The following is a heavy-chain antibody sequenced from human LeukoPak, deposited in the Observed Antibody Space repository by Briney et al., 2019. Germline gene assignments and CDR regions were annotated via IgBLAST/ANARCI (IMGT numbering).Heavy chain of an antibody. CDR3: AFRPLGDCSSSTCYAFDY. D-gene: IGHD2-2*01. Sequence: GGSLRLSCAVSGFTFSYYSMNWVRQAPGKGLEWVSYISSSGSTTYYADSVKGRFTVSRDNAKNSLYLQMDSLRDEDTAVYYCAFRPLGDCSSSTCYAFDYWGRGTLVTVSS. J-gene: IGHJ4*02. CDR2: ISSSGSTT. CDR1: GFTFSYYS. V-gene: IGHV3-48*02.